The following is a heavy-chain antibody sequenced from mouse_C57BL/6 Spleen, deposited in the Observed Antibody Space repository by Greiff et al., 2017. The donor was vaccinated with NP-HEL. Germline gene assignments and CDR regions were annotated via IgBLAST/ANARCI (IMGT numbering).Heavy chain of an antibody. CDR3: AREGYYGSSYLFYFDY. CDR1: GYTFTSYW. V-gene: IGHV1-53*01. D-gene: IGHD1-1*01. CDR2: INPGNGGT. Sequence: VQLQQSGTELVKPGASVKLSCKASGYTFTSYWMHWVKQRPGQGLEWIGNINPGNGGTNYNEKFKSKATLTVDKSSSTAYMKLSSLTSEDSAVYYCAREGYYGSSYLFYFDYWGQGTTLTVSS. J-gene: IGHJ2*01.